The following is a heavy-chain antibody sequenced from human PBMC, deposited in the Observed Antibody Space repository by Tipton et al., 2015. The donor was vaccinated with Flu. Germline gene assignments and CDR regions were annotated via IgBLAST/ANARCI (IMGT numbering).Heavy chain of an antibody. J-gene: IGHJ6*02. V-gene: IGHV3-66*03. CDR2: IYSDGTT. D-gene: IGHD6-19*01. CDR3: ARDSSLSSGFYYGMDV. CDR1: GFTVSSNY. Sequence: VQLVQSGGGLIQPGGSLRLSCAASGFTVSSNYLSWVRQAPGKGLEWVSVIYSDGTTYYADSVKGRFTISRDNSKNTLYLQMNSLRAEDTAVYYCARDSSLSSGFYYGMDVWGQGTTVTVSS.